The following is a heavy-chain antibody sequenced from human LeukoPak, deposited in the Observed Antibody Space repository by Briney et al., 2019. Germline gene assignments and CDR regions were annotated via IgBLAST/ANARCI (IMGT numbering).Heavy chain of an antibody. D-gene: IGHD6-13*01. CDR3: ARGEQLVLDYYYYCYMDV. V-gene: IGHV4-4*07. CDR1: GGSISSYY. J-gene: IGHJ6*03. CDR2: IHTSGST. Sequence: SETLSLTCTVSGGSISSYYWSWIRQPAGKGLEWIGRIHTSGSTNYNPSLKSRGTMSVHTSKNQFSLKLRSVTAADTAVYYCARGEQLVLDYYYYCYMDVWGKGTKVTVCS.